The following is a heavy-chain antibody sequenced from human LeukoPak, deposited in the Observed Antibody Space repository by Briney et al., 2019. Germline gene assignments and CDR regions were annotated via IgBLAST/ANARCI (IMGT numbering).Heavy chain of an antibody. CDR1: GYTFTSYG. Sequence: ASVKVSCKASGYTFTSYGISWVRQAPGQGLEWMGWISAYNGNTNYAQKLRGRVTMTTDTSTSTAYMELRSLRSDDTAVYYCARDESITIFGVVTGQYYFDYWGQGTLVTVSS. CDR3: ARDESITIFGVVTGQYYFDY. J-gene: IGHJ4*02. D-gene: IGHD3-3*01. V-gene: IGHV1-18*01. CDR2: ISAYNGNT.